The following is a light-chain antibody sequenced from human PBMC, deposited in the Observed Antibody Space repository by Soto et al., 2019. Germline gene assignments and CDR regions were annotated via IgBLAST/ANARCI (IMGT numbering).Light chain of an antibody. CDR2: DAS. J-gene: IGKJ4*01. V-gene: IGKV3-11*01. CDR3: QQRSNWPLT. CDR1: ENVYGN. Sequence: EIVMTQSPVTLSVSPGEGASLSCRASENVYGNVAWYQQKPGQAPRLLIYDASTRATDIPARFSGSGSGTDFTLTISSLEPADFAVYYCQQRSNWPLTFGGGTKVDIK.